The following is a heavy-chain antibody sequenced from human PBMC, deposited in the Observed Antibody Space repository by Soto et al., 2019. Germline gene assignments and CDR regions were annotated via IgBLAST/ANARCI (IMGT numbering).Heavy chain of an antibody. J-gene: IGHJ4*02. V-gene: IGHV3-30-3*01. Sequence: QVQLVESGGGVVQPGRSLRLSCAASGFTFSSYAMHWVRQAPGKGLEWVAVISYDGSNKYYADSVKGRFTISRDNSKNXXYRQMTSLRAEDTDVYYCARGGVRYFDWVLVTVDYWGQGTLVTVSS. CDR1: GFTFSSYA. D-gene: IGHD3-9*01. CDR2: ISYDGSNK. CDR3: ARGGVRYFDWVLVTVDY.